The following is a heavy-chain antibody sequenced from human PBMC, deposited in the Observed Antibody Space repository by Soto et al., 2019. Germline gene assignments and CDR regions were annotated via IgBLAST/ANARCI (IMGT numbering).Heavy chain of an antibody. CDR1: GFTFSSYW. V-gene: IGHV3-74*01. J-gene: IGHJ4*02. CDR2: INSDGTST. D-gene: IGHD6-13*01. CDR3: ASSRYSSSHFDY. Sequence: GGSLRLSCAASGFTFSSYWMHWVRQAPGKGLVWFSRINSDGTSTTYADSVKGRFTISRDNAKNTLYLQMNSLRAEDTAVYYCASSRYSSSHFDYWGQGTLVTVSS.